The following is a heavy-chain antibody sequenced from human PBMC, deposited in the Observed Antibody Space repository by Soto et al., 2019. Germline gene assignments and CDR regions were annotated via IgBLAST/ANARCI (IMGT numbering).Heavy chain of an antibody. CDR3: AKDRLRGGFLTTATTNGMDV. D-gene: IGHD1-26*01. V-gene: IGHV3-30*18. J-gene: IGHJ6*02. CDR2: ISYDGSNK. CDR1: GFTFSSYG. Sequence: QVQLVESGGGVVQPGRSLRLSCAASGFTFSSYGRHWVRQAPGKGLEWVALISYDGSNKYYVDSVKGRFTISRDNSKNRLFLQMNSLRAGDTAVYYCAKDRLRGGFLTTATTNGMDVWGQGTTVTVSS.